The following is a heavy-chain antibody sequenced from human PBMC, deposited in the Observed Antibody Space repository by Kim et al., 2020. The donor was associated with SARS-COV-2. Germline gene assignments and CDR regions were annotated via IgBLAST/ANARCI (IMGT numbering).Heavy chain of an antibody. V-gene: IGHV3-11*01. Sequence: KGRFTISRDNAKKSLYLQMNSLRAEDTAVYYCARDREAASDFYYYYGMDVWGQGTTVTVSS. D-gene: IGHD6-13*01. CDR3: ARDREAASDFYYYYGMDV. J-gene: IGHJ6*02.